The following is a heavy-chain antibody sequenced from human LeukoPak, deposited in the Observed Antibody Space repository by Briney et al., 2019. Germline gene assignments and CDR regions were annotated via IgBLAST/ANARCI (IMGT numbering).Heavy chain of an antibody. CDR3: VRAVSGTLGGAFDI. CDR2: INPNSGIT. J-gene: IGHJ3*02. Sequence: ASVKVSCKASGYTFIDYFIRWMRQTPGQGLEWLGWINPNSGITRYAQKFQGRVTLTRDTAAYMELSSLKYDDTAVYYCVRAVSGTLGGAFDIWGQGTAVTVSS. CDR1: GYTFIDYF. D-gene: IGHD1-14*01. V-gene: IGHV1-2*02.